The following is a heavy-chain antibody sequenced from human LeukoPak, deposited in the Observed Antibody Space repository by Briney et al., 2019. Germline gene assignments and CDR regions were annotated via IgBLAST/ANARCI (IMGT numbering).Heavy chain of an antibody. Sequence: PSETLSLTCTVSGGSISSSDFYWGWIRQPPGKGLEWIGSISYSGNTYYNPSLKSRVTITVDTSKNQFSLKLSSVTAADTAVYYCARVAYYYDGSGYSGDGFDIWGQGTMVTVSS. V-gene: IGHV4-39*07. CDR1: GGSISSSDFY. CDR3: ARVAYYYDGSGYSGDGFDI. CDR2: ISYSGNT. J-gene: IGHJ3*02. D-gene: IGHD3-22*01.